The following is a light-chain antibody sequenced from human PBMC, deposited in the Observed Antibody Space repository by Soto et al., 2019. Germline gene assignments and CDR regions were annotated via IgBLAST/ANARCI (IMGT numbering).Light chain of an antibody. J-gene: IGKJ1*01. V-gene: IGKV1-39*01. Sequence: DIQMTQSPSPLSASVGDRLTITCRASQNISYYLNWFQQKPGKAPKLLIYGASNSHIGVPSRFSGSGSGTDFALTISSLQPEDFATYHCQQSYTTPWTFGQGTKVDVK. CDR1: QNISYY. CDR3: QQSYTTPWT. CDR2: GAS.